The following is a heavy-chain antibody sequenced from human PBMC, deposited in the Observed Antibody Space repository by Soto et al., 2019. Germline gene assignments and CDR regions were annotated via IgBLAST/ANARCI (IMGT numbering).Heavy chain of an antibody. CDR1: GYTFTSYY. CDR3: ARDLFQYYYFDY. J-gene: IGHJ4*02. V-gene: IGHV1-46*01. CDR2: INPSGGST. Sequence: GASVKVSCKASGYTFTSYYMHWVRQAPGQGLEWMGIINPSGGSTTYAQKFQGRVTMTRDTSTSTVYMELSSLRSEYTAVYYCARDLFQYYYFDYWGQGTLVTVSS. D-gene: IGHD2-21*01.